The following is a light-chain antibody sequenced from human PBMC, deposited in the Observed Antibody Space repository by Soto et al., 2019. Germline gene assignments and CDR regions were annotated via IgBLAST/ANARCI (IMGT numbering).Light chain of an antibody. J-gene: IGKJ4*01. CDR3: QQANSFPLT. Sequence: DIQMTQSPSSVSASAGDRITITCRASQGIYKWLAWYQQKPGIAPKLLISAASTLQTGVPARFSGSGSGTDFTLTISSLQPEDFATYYCQQANSFPLTFGGGTKVDI. CDR2: AAS. V-gene: IGKV1-12*01. CDR1: QGIYKW.